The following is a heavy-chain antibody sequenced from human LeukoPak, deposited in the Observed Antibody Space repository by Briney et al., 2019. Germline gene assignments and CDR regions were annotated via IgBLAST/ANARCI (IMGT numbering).Heavy chain of an antibody. D-gene: IGHD5-12*01. V-gene: IGHV3-74*01. CDR1: GFTFSTYW. CDR3: AGIVATIWNY. CDR2: TITDGSHT. J-gene: IGHJ4*02. Sequence: PGGSLRLSCAASGFTFSTYWMHWVRQAAGKGLGWVSRTITDGSHTIYTDSVKGRFTISRDTAKNTLYRQMNSLRAEDTAVYYCAGIVATIWNYWGQGTLVTVSS.